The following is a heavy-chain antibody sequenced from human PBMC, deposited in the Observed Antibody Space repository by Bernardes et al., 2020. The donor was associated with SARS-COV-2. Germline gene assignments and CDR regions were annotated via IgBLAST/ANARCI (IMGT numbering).Heavy chain of an antibody. CDR1: GLNFNNAW. CDR3: ASRPYCYSGCHPEYYFDF. Sequence: GGSLRLSCAASGLNFNNAWMNWVRQAPGKGLEWVGRIKKKSDGGTADYAASVEGRFIISRDDSKNMMYLQMNSLKIEDTAVYYCASRPYCYSGCHPEYYFDFWGQGTLVTVSS. J-gene: IGHJ4*02. V-gene: IGHV3-15*01. D-gene: IGHD5-12*01. CDR2: IKKKSDGGTA.